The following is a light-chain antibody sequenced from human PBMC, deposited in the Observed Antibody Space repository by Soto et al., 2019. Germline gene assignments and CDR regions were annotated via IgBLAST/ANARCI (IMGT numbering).Light chain of an antibody. J-gene: IGKJ3*01. CDR3: QQYGSSPPVT. CDR2: GAS. Sequence: EIVLTQSPGTLSLSPGERATLSCRASQSVSSSYLAWYQQKPGQAPRLLIYGASSRATGIPDRFSGSGSGTDFTLTISRLEPEDFAVCYCQQYGSSPPVTFGPGTKVDIK. CDR1: QSVSSSY. V-gene: IGKV3-20*01.